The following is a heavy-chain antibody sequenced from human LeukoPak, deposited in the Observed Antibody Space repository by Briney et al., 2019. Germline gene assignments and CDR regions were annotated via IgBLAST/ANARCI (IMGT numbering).Heavy chain of an antibody. Sequence: PGGSLRLSCAASGFTFSSYWMSWVRQPLGQGLEWVANIKQDESEKYYVDSVKGRFTISRDNAKNSLYLQMNSLRAEDTAVYYCARDNYYDSRGLGYWGQGTLVTVSS. CDR1: GFTFSSYW. CDR2: IKQDESEK. V-gene: IGHV3-7*01. D-gene: IGHD3-22*01. CDR3: ARDNYYDSRGLGY. J-gene: IGHJ4*02.